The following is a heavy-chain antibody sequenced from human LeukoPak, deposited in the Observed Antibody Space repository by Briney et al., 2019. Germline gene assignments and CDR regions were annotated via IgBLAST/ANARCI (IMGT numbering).Heavy chain of an antibody. V-gene: IGHV4-39*07. D-gene: IGHD6-13*01. J-gene: IGHJ6*03. CDR2: IYYSGST. CDR3: DSSSWSRANYYYYYMDV. CDR1: GGSISSSSYY. Sequence: KPSETLSLTCTVSGGSISSSSYYWGWIRQPPGKGLEWIGSIYYSGSTYYNPSLKSRVTISVDTSKNQFSLKLSSVTAADTAVYYCDSSSWSRANYYYYYMDVWGKGTTVTVSS.